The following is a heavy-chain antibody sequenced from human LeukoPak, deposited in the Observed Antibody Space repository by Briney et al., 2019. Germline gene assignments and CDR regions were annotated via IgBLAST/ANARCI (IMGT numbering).Heavy chain of an antibody. Sequence: GGSLRLSCAASGFTFSSYWMHWVRQAPGKGLVWVSRINSDGSSTSYADSVKGRFTISRDNAKNTLYLQMNSLRAEDTAVYYCNRETLGFDYYDSSGYILADAFDIWGQGTMVTVSS. D-gene: IGHD3-22*01. CDR2: INSDGSST. V-gene: IGHV3-74*01. CDR3: NRETLGFDYYDSSGYILADAFDI. J-gene: IGHJ3*02. CDR1: GFTFSSYW.